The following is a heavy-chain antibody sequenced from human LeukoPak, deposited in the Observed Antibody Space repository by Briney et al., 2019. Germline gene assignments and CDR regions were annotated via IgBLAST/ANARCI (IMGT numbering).Heavy chain of an antibody. J-gene: IGHJ4*02. D-gene: IGHD3-3*01. Sequence: PGGSLRLSCAASGFTFSSYGMHWVRQAPGKGLEWVAFIRYDGSNKYYADSVKGRFTISRDNSKNSLYLQMNSLRAEDTAVYFCARAIEWLGYFDYWGQGTLVTVSS. CDR2: IRYDGSNK. V-gene: IGHV3-30*02. CDR3: ARAIEWLGYFDY. CDR1: GFTFSSYG.